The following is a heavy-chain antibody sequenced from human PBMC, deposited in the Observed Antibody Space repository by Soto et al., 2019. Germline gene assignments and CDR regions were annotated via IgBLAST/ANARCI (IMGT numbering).Heavy chain of an antibody. Sequence: ASVKVSCKASGYTFTSYGISWVRQAPGQGLEWRGWISAYNGNTNYAQKLQGRVTMTTVTSTSTAYMELRSLRSDDTAVYYCARERGYDPVYYYYGMDVWGQGTTVTVSS. D-gene: IGHD3-3*01. J-gene: IGHJ6*02. V-gene: IGHV1-18*01. CDR1: GYTFTSYG. CDR3: ARERGYDPVYYYYGMDV. CDR2: ISAYNGNT.